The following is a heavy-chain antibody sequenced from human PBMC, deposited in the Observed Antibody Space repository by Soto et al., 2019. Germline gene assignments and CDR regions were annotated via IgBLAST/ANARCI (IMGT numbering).Heavy chain of an antibody. CDR3: AAELGFGKLSVV. CDR1: GDTFKNCV. Sequence: QVQVVQSGVEERRPGSSVKVSCKASGDTFKNCVIRWVRQAPGQGLEWMGGIIPLFGTTDFAQRFQGRLTITTDESTTTAYMELSRLRSEDTATYYCAAELGFGKLSVVWGQGTTVIVSS. J-gene: IGHJ6*02. V-gene: IGHV1-69*01. CDR2: IIPLFGTT. D-gene: IGHD3-10*01.